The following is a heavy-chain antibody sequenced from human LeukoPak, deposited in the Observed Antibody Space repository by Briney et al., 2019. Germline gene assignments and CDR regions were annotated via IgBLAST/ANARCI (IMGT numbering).Heavy chain of an antibody. J-gene: IGHJ4*02. V-gene: IGHV3-66*01. CDR1: GFTFSSNY. CDR3: ARGVDYYDSSGYRHYYFDS. CDR2: IYGGGST. Sequence: GGSLRLSCAASGFTFSSNYMSWVRQAPGEGLEWVSVIYGGGSTYYADSVKGRFTISRDNSKNTLYLQMNSMRAEDTAVYYCARGVDYYDSSGYRHYYFDSWRQATLVTVSS. D-gene: IGHD3-22*01.